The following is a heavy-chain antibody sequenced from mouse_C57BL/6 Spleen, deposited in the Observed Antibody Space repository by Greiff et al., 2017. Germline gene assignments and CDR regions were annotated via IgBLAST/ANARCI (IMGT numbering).Heavy chain of an antibody. Sequence: EVQLVESGGGLVQSGRSLRLSCATSGFTFSDFYMEWVRQAPGKGLEWIAASRNKANDYTTEYSASVKGRFIVSRDTSQCILYLQRNALRAEDTAMYYCARDAVYDGYWYAMDYWGQGTSVTVSS. V-gene: IGHV7-1*01. CDR2: SRNKANDYTT. D-gene: IGHD2-3*01. CDR3: ARDAVYDGYWYAMDY. J-gene: IGHJ4*01. CDR1: GFTFSDFY.